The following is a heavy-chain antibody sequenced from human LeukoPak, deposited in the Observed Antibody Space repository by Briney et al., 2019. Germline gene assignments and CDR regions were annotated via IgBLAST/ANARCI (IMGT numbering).Heavy chain of an antibody. CDR2: ISGGGDST. J-gene: IGHJ4*02. V-gene: IGHV3-23*01. Sequence: GGSLRLSCAASGFTFSSHAMTWVRQTPGKGLEWLSTISGGGDSTYYAGSVKGRFTISRDNSKNTLYLQMISLTADDTAFYYCARDLKTTYWGQGTLVTVSS. CDR3: ARDLKTTY. CDR1: GFTFSSHA. D-gene: IGHD4-11*01.